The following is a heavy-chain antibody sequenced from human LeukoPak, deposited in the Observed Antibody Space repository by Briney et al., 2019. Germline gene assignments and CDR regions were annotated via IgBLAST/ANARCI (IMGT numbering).Heavy chain of an antibody. CDR1: GFTFSSYG. CDR2: IWYDGSNK. Sequence: PGGSLRLSCAASGFTFSSYGMHWVRQARGKGLEWVAVIWYDGSNKYYVDSVKGRFTISRDNSKNTLYLQMNSLRAEDTAVYYCAREMGYCGGDCYSGYYYYYGMDVWGQGTTVTVSS. CDR3: AREMGYCGGDCYSGYYYYYGMDV. V-gene: IGHV3-33*01. J-gene: IGHJ6*02. D-gene: IGHD2-21*02.